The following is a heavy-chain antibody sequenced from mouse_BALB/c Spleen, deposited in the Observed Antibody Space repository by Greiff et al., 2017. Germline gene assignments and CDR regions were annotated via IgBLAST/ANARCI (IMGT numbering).Heavy chain of an antibody. CDR2: ISDGGSYT. Sequence: EVMLVESGGGLVKPGGSLKLSCAASGFTFSDYYMYWVRQTPEKRLEWVATISDGGSYTYYPDSVKGRFTISRDNAKNNLYLQMSSLKSEDTAMYYCAREGGGLRGFAYWGQGTLVTVSA. J-gene: IGHJ3*01. V-gene: IGHV5-4*02. CDR3: AREGGGLRGFAY. CDR1: GFTFSDYY. D-gene: IGHD2-4*01.